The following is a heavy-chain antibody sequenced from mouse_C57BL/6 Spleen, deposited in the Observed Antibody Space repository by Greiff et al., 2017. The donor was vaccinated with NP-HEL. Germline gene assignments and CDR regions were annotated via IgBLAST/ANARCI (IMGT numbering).Heavy chain of an antibody. Sequence: QVQLQQPGAELVMPGASVKLSCKASGYTFTSYWMHWVKQRPGQGLEWIGEIDPSDSYTNYNQKFKGKSTLTVDKSSSTAYMQLSSLTSEDSAVYDCARGGYDYDVPFDYWGQGTTLTVSS. CDR2: IDPSDSYT. V-gene: IGHV1-69*01. D-gene: IGHD2-4*01. CDR3: ARGGYDYDVPFDY. CDR1: GYTFTSYW. J-gene: IGHJ2*01.